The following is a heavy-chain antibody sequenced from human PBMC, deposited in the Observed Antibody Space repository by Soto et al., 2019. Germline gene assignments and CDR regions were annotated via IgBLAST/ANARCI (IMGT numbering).Heavy chain of an antibody. CDR2: FYYSGST. J-gene: IGHJ5*02. Sequence: QVQLQESGPGLVKPSQTLSLTCTVSGGSISTGGYYWNWIRQHPGKGLEWIGYFYYSGSTFYNPSLKSGVNVSVNTSKYQFSLKLSSVTAAETAVDYFARSVFPWGQGTLVTVSS. CDR3: ARSVFP. V-gene: IGHV4-31*03. CDR1: GGSISTGGYY.